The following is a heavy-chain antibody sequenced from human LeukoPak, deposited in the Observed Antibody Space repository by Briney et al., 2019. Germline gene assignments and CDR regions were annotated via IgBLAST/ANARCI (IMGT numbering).Heavy chain of an antibody. D-gene: IGHD4-23*01. CDR2: ISSSSYI. Sequence: GGSLRLSCAASGFTFSSYSMNWVRQAPGKGLEWVSSISSSSYIYYADSVKGRFTISRDNAKNSLYLQMNSLRAEDTAVYYCARRAYGGNDYYYYMDVWGKGTTVTVSS. V-gene: IGHV3-21*01. J-gene: IGHJ6*03. CDR1: GFTFSSYS. CDR3: ARRAYGGNDYYYYMDV.